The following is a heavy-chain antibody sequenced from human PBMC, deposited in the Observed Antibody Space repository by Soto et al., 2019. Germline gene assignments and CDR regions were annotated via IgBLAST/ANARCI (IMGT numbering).Heavy chain of an antibody. Sequence: PGESLKISCKGSGYSFTSYWTSWVRQMPGKGLEWMGRIDPSDSYTNYSPSFQGHVTISADKSISTAYLQWSSLKASDTAMYYCASGRIQLWTYGMDVWGQGTTVTVSS. CDR1: GYSFTSYW. V-gene: IGHV5-10-1*01. CDR2: IDPSDSYT. CDR3: ASGRIQLWTYGMDV. D-gene: IGHD5-18*01. J-gene: IGHJ6*02.